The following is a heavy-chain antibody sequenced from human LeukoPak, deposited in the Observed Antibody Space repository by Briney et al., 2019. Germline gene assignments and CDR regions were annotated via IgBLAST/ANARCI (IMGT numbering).Heavy chain of an antibody. Sequence: GGSLRLSCAASGFTFSSYSMNWVRQAPGKGLEWVSYISSDSSTICYADSVKGRFTISRDNAKNSLYLQMSSLGAEDTAVYYCARDHYGDYALDYWGQGTLVTVSS. V-gene: IGHV3-48*01. CDR2: ISSDSSTI. D-gene: IGHD4-17*01. CDR1: GFTFSSYS. J-gene: IGHJ4*02. CDR3: ARDHYGDYALDY.